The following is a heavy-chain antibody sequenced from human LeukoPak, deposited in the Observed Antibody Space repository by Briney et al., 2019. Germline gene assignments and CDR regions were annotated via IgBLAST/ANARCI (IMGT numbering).Heavy chain of an antibody. CDR3: ARGMGYDISTGADAPYYMDV. V-gene: IGHV4-4*07. D-gene: IGHD3-9*01. CDR2: IYTSGST. CDR1: GGSISSYY. J-gene: IGHJ6*03. Sequence: SETLSLTCTVSGGSISSYYWSWIRQPAGKGLEWIGRIYTSGSTNYNPSLKSRVTMSVDTSKNQSSLKLSSVTAAGTAVYYCARGMGYDISTGADAPYYMDVWGKGTTVTVSS.